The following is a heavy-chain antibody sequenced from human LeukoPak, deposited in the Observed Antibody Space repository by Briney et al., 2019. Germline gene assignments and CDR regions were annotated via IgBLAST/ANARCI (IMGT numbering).Heavy chain of an antibody. CDR2: ISTSGSTR. CDR3: ARVRSSLDY. V-gene: IGHV3-48*03. Sequence: GGSLRLSCAASGFTFSSYEMNWVRQAPGNGLEWVSYISTSGSTRNYADSVQGRFTISRDNAENSLYLQMNSLRAEDTAVYYCARVRSSLDYWGQGTLVTVSS. J-gene: IGHJ4*02. D-gene: IGHD3-10*01. CDR1: GFTFSSYE.